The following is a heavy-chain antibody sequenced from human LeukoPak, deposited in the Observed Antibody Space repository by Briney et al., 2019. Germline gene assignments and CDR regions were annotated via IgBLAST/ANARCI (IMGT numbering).Heavy chain of an antibody. CDR1: GFTFSSYA. Sequence: GGSLRLSCAASGFTFSSYAMSWVRQAPGKGLEWVSAISGSGSSTYYADSVKGRFTISRDNSKNTLYLQMNSLRAEDTAVYYCAKPPGNIVVVPAAIGPWGQGTLVTVSS. D-gene: IGHD2-2*01. V-gene: IGHV3-23*01. CDR2: ISGSGSST. J-gene: IGHJ5*02. CDR3: AKPPGNIVVVPAAIGP.